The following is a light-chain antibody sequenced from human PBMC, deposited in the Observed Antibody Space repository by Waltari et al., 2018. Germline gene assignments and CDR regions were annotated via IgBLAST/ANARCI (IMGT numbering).Light chain of an antibody. CDR2: LGS. CDR1: QSLLHSNGYNY. CDR3: MQALQSPWT. V-gene: IGKV2-28*01. J-gene: IGKJ1*01. Sequence: DIVMTQSPLSLPVTPGEPASISCRSSQSLLHSNGYNYLDWYLQKPGQSAQLLIYLGSNLASGVPDRFSGSGSGTDFTLKISRVEAEDVGVYYCMQALQSPWTFGQGTKVEIK.